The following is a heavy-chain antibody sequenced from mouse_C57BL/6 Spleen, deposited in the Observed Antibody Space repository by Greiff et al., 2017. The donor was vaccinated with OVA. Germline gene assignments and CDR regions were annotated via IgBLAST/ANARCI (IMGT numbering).Heavy chain of an antibody. CDR3: ARVGIYYYGSSSGYYFDY. J-gene: IGHJ2*01. D-gene: IGHD1-1*01. CDR2: INYDGSST. V-gene: IGHV5-16*01. Sequence: EVMLVESEGGLVQPGSSMKLSCTASGFTFSDYYMAWVRQVPEKGLEWVANINYDGSSTYYLDSLKSRFIISRDNAKNILYLQMSSLKSEDTATYYCARVGIYYYGSSSGYYFDYWGQGTTLTVSS. CDR1: GFTFSDYY.